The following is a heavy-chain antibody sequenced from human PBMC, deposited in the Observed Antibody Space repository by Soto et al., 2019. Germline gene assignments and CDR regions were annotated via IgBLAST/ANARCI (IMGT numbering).Heavy chain of an antibody. V-gene: IGHV3-23*01. CDR2: INDNGNLR. J-gene: IGHJ4*02. CDR1: GFTFGSYA. Sequence: GGSLRLSCVASGFTFGSYAMTWVRRAQGKGLEWVSTINDNGNLRYYAESVRGRFTISRDNSKNTLYLQLNNLRAEDSARYYCAKAFGDWYPFEKWGLGALVTVSS. D-gene: IGHD2-21*02. CDR3: AKAFGDWYPFEK.